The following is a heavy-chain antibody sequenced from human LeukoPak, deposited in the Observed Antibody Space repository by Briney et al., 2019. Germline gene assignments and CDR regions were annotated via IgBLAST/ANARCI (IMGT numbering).Heavy chain of an antibody. D-gene: IGHD5-18*01. CDR1: GFTFSNYA. CDR2: ISSSARSA. Sequence: GGSLRLSCEVSGFTFSNYAMNWVRQAPGKGLEWVSSISSSARSAVYGDSVRGRFTISRVNAENTLYLQMNNLRADDTAIYYCAKDQRSGEYNYGWGPFDIWGRGTMVTVSS. V-gene: IGHV3-23*01. CDR3: AKDQRSGEYNYGWGPFDI. J-gene: IGHJ3*02.